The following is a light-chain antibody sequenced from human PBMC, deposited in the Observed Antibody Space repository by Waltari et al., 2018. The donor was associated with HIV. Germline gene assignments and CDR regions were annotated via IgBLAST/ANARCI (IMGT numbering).Light chain of an antibody. Sequence: QSALPQAPSASGTPGPRVSISCSAGSSTIRSSTVNWYQQLPETAPKLLIYANHQRPSGVPDRFPGSQSDTSASLAIGGLQSEDEADYYCATWDASLSGPVFGGGTKLTVL. V-gene: IGLV1-44*01. J-gene: IGLJ2*01. CDR3: ATWDASLSGPV. CDR2: ANH. CDR1: SSTIRSST.